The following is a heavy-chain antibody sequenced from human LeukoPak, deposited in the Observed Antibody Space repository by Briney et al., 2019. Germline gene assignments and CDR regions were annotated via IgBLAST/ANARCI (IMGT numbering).Heavy chain of an antibody. D-gene: IGHD4-17*01. Sequence: PGGSLRLSCAASGFTVSSNYMSWVRQAPGKGLEWVSVIYSGGSTYYADSVKGRFTISRDNSKNTLYLQMNSLRAEDTAVYYCAREPGDYYYYGMDVWGQGTTVTVSS. CDR2: IYSGGST. CDR1: GFTVSSNY. V-gene: IGHV3-66*01. CDR3: AREPGDYYYYGMDV. J-gene: IGHJ6*02.